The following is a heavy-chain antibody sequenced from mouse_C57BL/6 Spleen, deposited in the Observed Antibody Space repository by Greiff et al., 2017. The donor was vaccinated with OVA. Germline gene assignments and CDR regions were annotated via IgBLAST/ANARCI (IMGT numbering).Heavy chain of an antibody. V-gene: IGHV14-2*01. D-gene: IGHD2-5*01. J-gene: IGHJ4*01. CDR3: ARSESLYSNYDYYAMDY. Sequence: VQLKQSGAELVKPGASVKLSCTASGFNITDYYMHWVKQRPEQGLEWIGRIDPEDGETKYAPKFQGKATITADTSSNTAYLQLSSLTSEDTAVYYCARSESLYSNYDYYAMDYWGQGTSVTVSS. CDR2: IDPEDGET. CDR1: GFNITDYY.